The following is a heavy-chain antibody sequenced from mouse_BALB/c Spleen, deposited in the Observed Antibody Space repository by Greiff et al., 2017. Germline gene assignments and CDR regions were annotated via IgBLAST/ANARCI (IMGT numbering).Heavy chain of an antibody. D-gene: IGHD4-1*02. CDR3: STTGRGWFAY. CDR1: GFTFSNYW. V-gene: IGHV6-6*02. J-gene: IGHJ3*01. CDR2: IRLKSNNYAT. Sequence: EVKLEESGGGLVQPGGSMKLSCVASGFTFSNYWMNWVRQSPEKGLEWVAEIRLKSNNYATQYAASVKGRFTISRDDSKSSVYLQMNNLRAEDTGVYYCSTTGRGWFAYGGQGTLVTVSA.